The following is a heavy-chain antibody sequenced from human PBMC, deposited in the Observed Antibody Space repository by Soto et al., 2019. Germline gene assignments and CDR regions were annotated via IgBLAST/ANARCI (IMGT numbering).Heavy chain of an antibody. J-gene: IGHJ2*01. CDR3: ARTLVYWYFDL. CDR2: IYYSGST. Sequence: PSETLSLTCTVSGGSISSYYWSWIRQPPGKGLEWIGYIYYSGSTNYNPSLKSRVTISVDTSKNQFSLKLSSVTAADTAVYYCARTLVYWYFDLWGRGTLVTSPQ. CDR1: GGSISSYY. V-gene: IGHV4-59*01.